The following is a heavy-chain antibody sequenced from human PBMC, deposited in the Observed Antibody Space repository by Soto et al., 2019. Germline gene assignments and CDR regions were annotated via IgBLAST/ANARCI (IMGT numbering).Heavy chain of an antibody. CDR1: GGTFSSYA. J-gene: IGHJ6*02. D-gene: IGHD3-22*01. Sequence: SVKVSCKASGGTFSSYAISWVRQAPGQGLEWMGGIIPIFGTANYAQKFQGRVTITADESTSTAYMELSSLRSEDTAVYYCASGYYYDSSGYYYGSGYYYGMDVWGQGTTVTVSS. CDR2: IIPIFGTA. V-gene: IGHV1-69*13. CDR3: ASGYYYDSSGYYYGSGYYYGMDV.